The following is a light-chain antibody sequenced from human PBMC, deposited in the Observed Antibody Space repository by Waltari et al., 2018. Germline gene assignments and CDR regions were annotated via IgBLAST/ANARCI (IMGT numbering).Light chain of an antibody. V-gene: IGLV2-11*01. Sequence: QSPLTQPRSVSGSPGQSVTISCTGTSSDVGGYNYVSWYQQYPDKAPRVVIYDVSKRPSGVPDRFSGSKSGNTASLTISGLQAEDEADYYCCSYAGAYTFVFGTGTKVTVL. CDR3: CSYAGAYTFV. CDR1: SSDVGGYNY. J-gene: IGLJ1*01. CDR2: DVS.